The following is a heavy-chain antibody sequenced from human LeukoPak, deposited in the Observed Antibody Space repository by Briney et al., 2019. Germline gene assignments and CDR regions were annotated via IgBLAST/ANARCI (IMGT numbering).Heavy chain of an antibody. D-gene: IGHD3-22*01. CDR3: ARPNITSYYDSRGYDAFYV. J-gene: IGHJ3*01. V-gene: IGHV5-51*01. CDR1: GYTFSTSW. Sequence: GEPLNISRKGSGYTFSTSWIAGVGQMQGKGLDWLGIIYPVDSDTRYSPSCQGKVTISADKSVNTAYLQWSSLKASDTAMYYCARPNITSYYDSRGYDAFYVWGQGTMVTVYS. CDR2: IYPVDSDT.